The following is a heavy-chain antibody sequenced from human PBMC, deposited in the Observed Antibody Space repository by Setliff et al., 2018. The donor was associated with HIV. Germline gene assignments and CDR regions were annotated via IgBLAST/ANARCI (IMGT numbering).Heavy chain of an antibody. CDR3: ARHPTNWGSTGYYYYYMDV. D-gene: IGHD7-27*01. CDR2: IHYTGST. Sequence: PSETLSLTCTVSGGSISGGNHYWSWIRQHPGKGLEWIGYIHYTGSTYYNPSLKSRVTISVDTSKNQFSLKLTSVTAADTAVYYCARHPTNWGSTGYYYYYMDVWGKGTTVTVSS. J-gene: IGHJ6*03. V-gene: IGHV4-31*03. CDR1: GGSISGGNHY.